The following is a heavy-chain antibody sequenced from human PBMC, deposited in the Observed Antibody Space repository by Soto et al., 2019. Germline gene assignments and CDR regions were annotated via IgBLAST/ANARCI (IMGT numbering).Heavy chain of an antibody. V-gene: IGHV4-34*01. CDR1: GESFSGYY. D-gene: IGHD3-9*01. CDR2: VNHSGGT. Sequence: SETLSLTCAVFGESFSGYYWSWIRQPPGKGLEWIGEVNHSGGTNYNPSLKTRVTISVDTSKKQFSLKLSSVTAADTAVYYCAILDYDILTGSTYYFDYWGQGTPVTVSS. J-gene: IGHJ4*02. CDR3: AILDYDILTGSTYYFDY.